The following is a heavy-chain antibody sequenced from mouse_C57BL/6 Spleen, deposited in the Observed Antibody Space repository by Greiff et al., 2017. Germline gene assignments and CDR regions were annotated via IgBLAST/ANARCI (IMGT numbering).Heavy chain of an antibody. CDR3: VYYENAMDY. CDR2: IYPRSGNT. J-gene: IGHJ4*01. CDR1: GYTFTSYG. Sequence: VKLMESGPELVKPGASVKLSCKASGYTFTSYGISWVKQRTGQGLEWIGEIYPRSGNTYYNEKFKGKATLTADKSSSTAYMELRSLTSEDSAVYFCVYYENAMDYWGQGTSVTVSS. D-gene: IGHD2-4*01. V-gene: IGHV1-81*01.